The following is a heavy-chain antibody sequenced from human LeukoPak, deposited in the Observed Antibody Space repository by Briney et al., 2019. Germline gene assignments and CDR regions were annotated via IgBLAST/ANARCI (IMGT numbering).Heavy chain of an antibody. CDR3: ARAYYYDSSGYLGY. CDR1: GFTFSSYA. D-gene: IGHD3-22*01. Sequence: GGSLRLSCAASGFTFSSYAMHWVRQAPGKGLEYVSAISSNGGSTYYANSVKGRFTISRDNSKNTLYLQMGSLRAEDTAVYYCARAYYYDSSGYLGYWGQGTLVTVSS. V-gene: IGHV3-64*01. CDR2: ISSNGGST. J-gene: IGHJ4*02.